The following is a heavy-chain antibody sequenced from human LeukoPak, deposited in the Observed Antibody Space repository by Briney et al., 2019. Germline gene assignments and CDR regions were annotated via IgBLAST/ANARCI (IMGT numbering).Heavy chain of an antibody. J-gene: IGHJ5*02. CDR1: GGSITGHY. Sequence: SETLSLTCTVSGGSITGHYWSWIRQPPGKGLEWIGYIHYTGSTNYNPSLNSRITMSVDTPNNQFSLRLTSVAATDTAVYYCARLHALGAEEFDPWGQGALVTVSS. CDR3: ARLHALGAEEFDP. V-gene: IGHV4-59*11. D-gene: IGHD3-16*01. CDR2: IHYTGST.